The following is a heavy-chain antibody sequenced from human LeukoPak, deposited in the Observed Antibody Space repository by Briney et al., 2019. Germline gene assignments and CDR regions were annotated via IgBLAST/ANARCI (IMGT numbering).Heavy chain of an antibody. CDR3: ARSRLTSFDY. CDR1: GFTFSRYN. V-gene: IGHV3-48*01. J-gene: IGHJ4*02. CDR2: ISSTLYST. Sequence: GGSLRLSCAASGFTFSRYNMVWVRQAPGKGLEWISYISSTLYSTFYTDSVKGRFTISRDNVKNSLFLQMNGLRAEDTAVYYCARSRLTSFDYWGQGTLVAVSS.